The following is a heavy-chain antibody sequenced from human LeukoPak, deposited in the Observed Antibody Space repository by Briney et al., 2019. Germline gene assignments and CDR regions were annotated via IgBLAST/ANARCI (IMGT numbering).Heavy chain of an antibody. CDR3: ARDLDY. Sequence: GGSLRLSCAASGFTFSTYWTSWVRQAPGKGLEWVANIKQDGSEKYYVGSVKGRFTISRDNAENSIYLQMNSLRAEDTAVYYCARDLDYWGQGSLVTVSS. CDR2: IKQDGSEK. V-gene: IGHV3-7*03. J-gene: IGHJ4*02. CDR1: GFTFSTYW.